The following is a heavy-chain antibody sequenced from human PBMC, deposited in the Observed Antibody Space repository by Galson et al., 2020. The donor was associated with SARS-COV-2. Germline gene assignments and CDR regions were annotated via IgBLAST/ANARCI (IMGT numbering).Heavy chain of an antibody. J-gene: IGHJ4*02. V-gene: IGHV3-33*01. CDR2: VWSDGSKK. CDR3: ARDGVGRDGYSSFDD. D-gene: IGHD2-15*01. CDR1: GFTFSRFG. Sequence: GESLKISCVVSGFTFSRFGMHWVRQAPGKGLEWVAVVWSDGSKKYYADSVKGRFTISRDNSKNTLFLQMNSLRAEDTAVYYCARDGVGRDGYSSFDDWGQGTLVTVSS.